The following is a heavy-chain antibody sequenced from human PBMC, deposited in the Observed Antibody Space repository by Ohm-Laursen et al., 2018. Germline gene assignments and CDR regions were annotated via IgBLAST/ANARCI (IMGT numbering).Heavy chain of an antibody. V-gene: IGHV3-23*01. D-gene: IGHD6-6*01. Sequence: SLRLSCSASGFTFSSYAMSWVRQAPGKGLEWVSAISGSGGSTYYADSVKGRFTISRDNSKNTLYLQMNSLRAEDTAVYYCAKAGSSSSSRYCFDYWGQGTLATVSS. CDR2: ISGSGGST. J-gene: IGHJ4*02. CDR3: AKAGSSSSSRYCFDY. CDR1: GFTFSSYA.